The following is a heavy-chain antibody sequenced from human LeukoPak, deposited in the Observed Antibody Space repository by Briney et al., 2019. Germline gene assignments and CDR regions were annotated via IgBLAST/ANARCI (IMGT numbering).Heavy chain of an antibody. J-gene: IGHJ4*02. CDR2: IYWDDDK. V-gene: IGHV2-5*02. D-gene: IGHD3-10*01. CDR3: AHMGSGSYCLY. Sequence: KESGPTLVKPTQTLTLTCTFSGFSLKTSGVGVGWIRQPPGKALEWLALIYWDDDKRYSPSLKSRLTITKDTSGTQVVLTMTNMDPVDTATYYCAHMGSGSYCLYWGQGTLVTVSS. CDR1: GFSLKTSGVG.